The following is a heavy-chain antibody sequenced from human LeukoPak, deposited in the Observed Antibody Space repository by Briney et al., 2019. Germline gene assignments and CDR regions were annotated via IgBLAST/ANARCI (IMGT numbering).Heavy chain of an antibody. CDR3: AKELAVSAAFDY. J-gene: IGHJ4*02. CDR2: ISVSGGST. V-gene: IGHV3-23*01. Sequence: QSGGSLRLSCAASGFTFNSYAMSWVRQAPGKGLEWVSAISVSGGSTYYADSVKGRFTISRDNSKNTLYLQMNSLRAEDTAVYCCAKELAVSAAFDYWGQGTLVTVSS. D-gene: IGHD6-19*01. CDR1: GFTFNSYA.